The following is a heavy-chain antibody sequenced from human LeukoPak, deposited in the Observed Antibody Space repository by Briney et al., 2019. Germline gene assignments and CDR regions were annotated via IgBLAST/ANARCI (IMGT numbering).Heavy chain of an antibody. D-gene: IGHD2-2*01. V-gene: IGHV3-15*01. CDR3: TTDGYHYYFDY. CDR2: IKSKTDGGTT. J-gene: IGHJ4*02. Sequence: TTGGSLRLSCAASGSTFSNAWMSWVRQAPGKGLEWVGRIKSKTDGGTTDYAAPVKGRFTISRDDSKNTLYLQMNSLKTEDTAVYYCTTDGYHYYFDYWGQGTLVTVSS. CDR1: GSTFSNAW.